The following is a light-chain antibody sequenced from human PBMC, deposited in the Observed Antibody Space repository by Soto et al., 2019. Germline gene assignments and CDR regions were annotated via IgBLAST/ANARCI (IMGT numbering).Light chain of an antibody. Sequence: DIQMTQSPSTLSASVGDRVTITCRASQSISSWLAWYQQRPGKAPKFLIYKASSLQSGVQSRFSGSGSGTEFTLTISSLQPDDFATYYCQQYNTYSPWTFGQGTKVEIK. V-gene: IGKV1-5*03. CDR3: QQYNTYSPWT. CDR1: QSISSW. CDR2: KAS. J-gene: IGKJ1*01.